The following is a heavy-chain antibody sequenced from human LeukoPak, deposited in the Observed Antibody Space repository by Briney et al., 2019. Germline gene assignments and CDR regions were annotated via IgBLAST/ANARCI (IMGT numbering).Heavy chain of an antibody. V-gene: IGHV1-8*01. J-gene: IGHJ6*03. D-gene: IGHD1-14*01. CDR1: GYTFTRYD. Sequence: GASVKVSCKASGYTFTRYDINWVRQATGQALEWMGWMNPRNGNAGYAQRFQGRVTMTRDASITTAYMELNSLRSEDTAVYYCVRTETSTYDPRYYYLDVWGKGTAVTVSS. CDR3: VRTETSTYDPRYYYLDV. CDR2: MNPRNGNA.